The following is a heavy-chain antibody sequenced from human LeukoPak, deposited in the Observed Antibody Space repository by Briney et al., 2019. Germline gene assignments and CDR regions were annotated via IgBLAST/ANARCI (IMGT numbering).Heavy chain of an antibody. D-gene: IGHD3-10*01. CDR1: GGSISSSSYY. CDR2: IYYSGST. J-gene: IGHJ4*02. V-gene: IGHV4-39*01. CDR3: ASVRWDYDY. Sequence: SETLSLTCTVSGGSISSSSYYWGWLRQPPGTGLEWAGSIYYSGSTYYNPSLKSRVTISVDTSKNQFSLKLSSVTAADTAVYYCASVRWDYDYWGQGTLVTVSS.